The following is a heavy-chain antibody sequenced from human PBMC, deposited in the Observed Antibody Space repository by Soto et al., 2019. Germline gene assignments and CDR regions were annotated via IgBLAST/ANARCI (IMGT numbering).Heavy chain of an antibody. V-gene: IGHV3-30-3*01. CDR1: GFTFSRHT. J-gene: IGHJ4*02. D-gene: IGHD3-3*01. CDR2: ISDDGSNT. CDR3: AREVYYDFWIGFNTHPYYFDD. Sequence: QVQLVESGGGVVQPGRSLRVSCAASGFTFSRHTMHWVRQAPGKGLEWVAAISDDGSNTYYVDSVKGRFTISRDNSKKALYLQMNGLSSEDPAVHHCAREVYYDFWIGFNTHPYYFDDWGRGTLVTVSS.